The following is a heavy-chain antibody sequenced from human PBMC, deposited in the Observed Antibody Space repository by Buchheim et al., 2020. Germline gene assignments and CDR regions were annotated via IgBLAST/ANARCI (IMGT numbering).Heavy chain of an antibody. J-gene: IGHJ6*02. CDR2: FNYDGRT. V-gene: IGHV4-34*01. Sequence: QVLLQQGGARLLKPSEPLSLTCDVSDGSFSSFYWTWIRQPPGKGLEWIGEFNYDGRTNYSPSLKSRVIISVDRSRNQFSLNLRSVTAADTGVYYCARGTGQIVYFYGMDVWGQGTT. CDR3: ARGTGQIVYFYGMDV. CDR1: DGSFSSFY. D-gene: IGHD2-21*01.